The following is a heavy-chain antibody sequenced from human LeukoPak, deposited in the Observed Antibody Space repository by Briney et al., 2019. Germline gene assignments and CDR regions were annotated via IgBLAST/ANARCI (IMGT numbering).Heavy chain of an antibody. D-gene: IGHD3-16*01. Sequence: SETLSLTCTASGGSLSNHYWNWIRHPAGTGLEYIGRIFHTGSTNYNPSLKSRVTMSVDTSSNQFSLNLTSVTAADTAVYYCARGPLGGESFDIWGQGTMVTVSS. CDR3: ARGPLGGESFDI. V-gene: IGHV4-4*07. CDR1: GGSLSNHY. CDR2: IFHTGST. J-gene: IGHJ3*02.